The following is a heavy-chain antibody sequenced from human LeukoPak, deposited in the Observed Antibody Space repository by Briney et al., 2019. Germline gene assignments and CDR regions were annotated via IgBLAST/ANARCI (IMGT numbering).Heavy chain of an antibody. Sequence: SETLSLTCTVSGGSISSYYWSWIRQLPGKGLEWIGYIYYSGSTNYNPSLKSRVTISVDTSKNQFSLKLSSVTAADTAVYYCARDILTGPPRAWGMDVWGQGTTVTVSS. CDR2: IYYSGST. CDR1: GGSISSYY. J-gene: IGHJ6*02. D-gene: IGHD3-9*01. V-gene: IGHV4-59*01. CDR3: ARDILTGPPRAWGMDV.